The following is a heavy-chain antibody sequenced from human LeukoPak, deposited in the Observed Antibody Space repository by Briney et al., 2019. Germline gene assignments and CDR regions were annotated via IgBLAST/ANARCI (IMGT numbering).Heavy chain of an antibody. J-gene: IGHJ6*03. D-gene: IGHD6-19*01. V-gene: IGHV4-61*02. CDR3: ARVSSGSYYMDV. CDR1: GGSISSGSDY. Sequence: PSETLSLTCTVSGGSISSGSDYWSWIRQPAGKGLEWIGRFYTSGSTNYNPSLKSRVTISVDTSKNQFSLKLSSVTAADTAVYYCARVSSGSYYMDVWGKGTTVTVSS. CDR2: FYTSGST.